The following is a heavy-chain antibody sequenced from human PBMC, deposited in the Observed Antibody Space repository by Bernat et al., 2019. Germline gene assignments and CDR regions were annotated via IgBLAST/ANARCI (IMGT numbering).Heavy chain of an antibody. CDR3: ARMGRAGTGFDY. V-gene: IGHV3-48*04. Sequence: EVQLVESGGGLVQPGGSLRLSCAASGISLSSYSMNWVRQAPGKGLEWVSYISSSGSTIYYADSVKGRFTISRDNAKNSLYLQMNSLRAEDTAVYYCARMGRAGTGFDYWGQGTLVTVSS. D-gene: IGHD6-13*01. CDR1: GISLSSYS. J-gene: IGHJ4*02. CDR2: ISSSGSTI.